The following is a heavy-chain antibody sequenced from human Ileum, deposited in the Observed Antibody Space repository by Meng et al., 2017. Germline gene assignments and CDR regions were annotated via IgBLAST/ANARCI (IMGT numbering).Heavy chain of an antibody. V-gene: IGHV4-4*02. Sequence: QLQLQESGPGLVQPSGTLSLACAVSGDPFGNSKWWSWLRQPPGKGLEWIGEISNSGKTVYSPSLKSRVRISLDKSNNQFSLTLNSVTAADTAMYYCARERIRELGLFDSWGQGTLVTVSS. CDR2: ISNSGKT. CDR3: ARERIRELGLFDS. D-gene: IGHD3-10*01. J-gene: IGHJ4*02. CDR1: GDPFGNSKW.